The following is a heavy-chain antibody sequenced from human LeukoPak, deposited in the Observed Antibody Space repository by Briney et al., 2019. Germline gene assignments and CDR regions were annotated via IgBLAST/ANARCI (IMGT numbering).Heavy chain of an antibody. Sequence: ASVKVSCKAFGYTFTGYYMHWVRQAPGQGLEWMGWINPNSGGTNYAQKFQGRVTMTRDTSISTAYMELSRLRSDDTAVYYCARESAARVVSQPFDYWGQGTLVTVSS. CDR2: INPNSGGT. CDR3: ARESAARVVSQPFDY. J-gene: IGHJ4*02. CDR1: GYTFTGYY. V-gene: IGHV1-2*02. D-gene: IGHD2-21*01.